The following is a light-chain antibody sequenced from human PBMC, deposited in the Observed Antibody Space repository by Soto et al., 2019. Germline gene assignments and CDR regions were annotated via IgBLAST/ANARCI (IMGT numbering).Light chain of an antibody. V-gene: IGLV2-11*01. CDR3: CSYAGSYPWV. J-gene: IGLJ3*02. CDR2: DVS. CDR1: SSDVGGYNY. Sequence: QSALTQPRSVSGSPGQSVTISCTGTSSDVGGYNYVSWYQQYPGKAPELMIYDVSKRPSGVPDRFSASKSGNTASLTISGLQAEDEADYYCCSYAGSYPWVFGGGTKLTVL.